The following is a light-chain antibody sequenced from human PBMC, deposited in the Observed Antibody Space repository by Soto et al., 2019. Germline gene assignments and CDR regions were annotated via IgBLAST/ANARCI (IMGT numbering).Light chain of an antibody. CDR1: QSVSSSD. CDR2: GAS. J-gene: IGKJ1*01. Sequence: EVVLTQSPGTLSLSPGERATLSCRARQSVSSSDLAWYQQKPGQAPRLLISGASSRATGIPDRFSGSGSGTDFTLTISRLEPEDFAVFYCQQYGTSPPTFGQGTKVEI. CDR3: QQYGTSPPT. V-gene: IGKV3-20*01.